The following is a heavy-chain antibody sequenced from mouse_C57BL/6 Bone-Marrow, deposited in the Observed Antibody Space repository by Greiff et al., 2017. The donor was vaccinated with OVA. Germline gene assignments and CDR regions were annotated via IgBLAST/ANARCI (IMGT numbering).Heavy chain of an antibody. CDR3: ARLGRGDAMDY. J-gene: IGHJ4*01. Sequence: QVQLQQPGAELVRPGSSVKLSCKASGYTFTSYWMHWVKQRPRQGLEWIGNIDPSDSDTHYNQKFKDKATLTVDKSSSTAYMQLSSLTSEDAAVYYCARLGRGDAMDYWGQGTSVTVSS. D-gene: IGHD4-1*01. CDR1: GYTFTSYW. CDR2: IDPSDSDT. V-gene: IGHV1-52*01.